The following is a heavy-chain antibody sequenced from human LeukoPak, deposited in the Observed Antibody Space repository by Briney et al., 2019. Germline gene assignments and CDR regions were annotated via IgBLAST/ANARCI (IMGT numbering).Heavy chain of an antibody. D-gene: IGHD3-10*01. CDR2: ISSSGSTI. CDR1: GSTFSSYE. Sequence: GGSLRLSCAASGSTFSSYEMNWVRQAPGQGLEWVSYISSSGSTIYYADSVKGRFTISRDNAKNSLYLQMNSLRAEDTAVYYCASGLWFGDNWFDPWGQGTLVTVSS. V-gene: IGHV3-48*03. CDR3: ASGLWFGDNWFDP. J-gene: IGHJ5*02.